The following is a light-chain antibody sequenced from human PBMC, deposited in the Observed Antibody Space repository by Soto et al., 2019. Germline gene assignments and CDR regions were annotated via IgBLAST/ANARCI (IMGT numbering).Light chain of an antibody. CDR3: QQYYGTPRT. J-gene: IGKJ1*01. Sequence: DIVLTQSPDSLAVSLSGSATINCKSSPGVVYRSNNKNYLAWYQQKPGQPPKLLIYGASTRESGVRDRFSGSGSGTDFTLTISRLQAEDVAVYYCQQYYGTPRTFGQGTKVDIK. CDR2: GAS. V-gene: IGKV4-1*01. CDR1: PGVVYRSNNKNY.